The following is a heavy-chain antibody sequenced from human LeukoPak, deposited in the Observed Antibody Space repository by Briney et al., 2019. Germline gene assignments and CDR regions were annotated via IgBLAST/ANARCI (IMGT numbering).Heavy chain of an antibody. CDR3: ARHSIVGQWLVPFDY. V-gene: IGHV4-59*08. CDR2: IYYSGST. J-gene: IGHJ4*02. CDR1: GVSISSYY. Sequence: PSETLSLTCTVSGVSISSYYWSWIRQPPGKGLEWIGYIYYSGSTNYNPSLKSRVTISVDTSKNQFSLKLSSVTAADTAVYYCARHSIVGQWLVPFDYWGQGTLVTVSS. D-gene: IGHD6-19*01.